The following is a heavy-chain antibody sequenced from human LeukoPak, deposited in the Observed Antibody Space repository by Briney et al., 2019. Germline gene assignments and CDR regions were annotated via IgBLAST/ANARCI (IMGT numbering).Heavy chain of an antibody. Sequence: GGSLRLSCAASGFTFNTYWMHWVRQTPGKGLVWVSHINSDGSTTNYADSVKGRFTISRDNAKHILYLQMNSLRGEDTAVYYCATIYGGYWGQGTLVTVSS. V-gene: IGHV3-74*01. CDR1: GFTFNTYW. J-gene: IGHJ4*02. D-gene: IGHD3-16*01. CDR2: INSDGSTT. CDR3: ATIYGGY.